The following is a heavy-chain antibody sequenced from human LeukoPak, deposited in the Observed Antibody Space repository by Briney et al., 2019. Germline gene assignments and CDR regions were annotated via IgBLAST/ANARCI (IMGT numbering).Heavy chain of an antibody. D-gene: IGHD1-26*01. V-gene: IGHV3-9*01. CDR1: GFTFDDYA. J-gene: IGHJ4*02. Sequence: GGSLRLSCAASGFTFDDYAMHWVRHAPGKGLEWVSGISWNSGSIVYADSVKGRFTISRDNAKNSLYLQMNSLRAEDTALYYCAKAQQNSGSYSRLFDYWSQGTLVTVSS. CDR2: ISWNSGSI. CDR3: AKAQQNSGSYSRLFDY.